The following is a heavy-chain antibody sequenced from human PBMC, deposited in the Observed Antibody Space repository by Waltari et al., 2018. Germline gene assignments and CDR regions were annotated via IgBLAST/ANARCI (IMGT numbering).Heavy chain of an antibody. V-gene: IGHV1-69*01. Sequence: QVQLVQSGAEVKKPGASVKVSCKASGYSFNNSDINWLRQAPGQGLEGGRGIKPNVGTPSDAQSFQGRFTFAGVESTNTAYMEVRGLRSEDTARYYCAGDRGDYDYWRGDPSGRRWYLDLWGRGTLVTVSS. J-gene: IGHJ2*01. CDR2: IKPNVGTP. CDR3: AGDRGDYDYWRGDPSGRRWYLDL. CDR1: GYSFNNSD. D-gene: IGHD3-3*01.